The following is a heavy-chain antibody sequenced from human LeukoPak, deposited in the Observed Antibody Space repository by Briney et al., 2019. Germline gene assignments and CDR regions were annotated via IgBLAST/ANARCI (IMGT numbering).Heavy chain of an antibody. J-gene: IGHJ4*02. D-gene: IGHD2-15*01. CDR1: GGTFSSYA. V-gene: IGHV1-69*04. CDR2: IIPILGIA. CDR3: ARVRCSGGSCYDEYYFDY. Sequence: SVKVSCKASGGTFSSYAISWVRQAPGQGLEWMGRIIPILGIANYAQRFQGRVTITADKSTSTAYMELSSLRSEDTAVYYCARVRCSGGSCYDEYYFDYWGQGTLVTVSS.